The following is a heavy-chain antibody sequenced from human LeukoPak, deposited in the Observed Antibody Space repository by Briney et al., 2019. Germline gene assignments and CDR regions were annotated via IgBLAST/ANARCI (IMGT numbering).Heavy chain of an antibody. CDR2: IYYSGST. CDR1: GGSIFSSSYY. J-gene: IGHJ4*02. V-gene: IGHV4-39*07. D-gene: IGHD3-22*01. CDR3: ARGPGYYDISGYLLYFDY. Sequence: SETLSLTCTVSGGSIFSSSYYWGWIRQPPGKGLEWIGSIYYSGSTYYNPSLKSRVTISVDTSKNQFSLKLTSVTAADTAVYYCARGPGYYDISGYLLYFDYWGQGTLVTVSS.